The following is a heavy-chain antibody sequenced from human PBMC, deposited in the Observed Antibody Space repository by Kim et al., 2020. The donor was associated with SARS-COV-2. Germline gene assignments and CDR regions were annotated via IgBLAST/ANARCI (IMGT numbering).Heavy chain of an antibody. D-gene: IGHD6-13*01. V-gene: IGHV3-30*04. CDR3: ARDHQYSSRDKGYFDY. Sequence: GGSLRLSCAASGFTFSSYAMHWVRQAPGKGLEWVAVISYDGSNKYYADSVKGRFTISRDNSKNTLYLQMNSLRAEDTAVYYCARDHQYSSRDKGYFDYWGQGTLVTVSS. J-gene: IGHJ4*02. CDR2: ISYDGSNK. CDR1: GFTFSSYA.